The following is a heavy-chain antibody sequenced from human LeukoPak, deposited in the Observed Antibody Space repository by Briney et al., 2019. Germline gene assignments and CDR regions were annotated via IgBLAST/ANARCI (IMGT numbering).Heavy chain of an antibody. V-gene: IGHV4-39*01. CDR1: GGSISSSSYY. D-gene: IGHD3-3*01. CDR3: ARQGITIFGPFDP. Sequence: PSETLSLTCTVSGGSISSSSYYLGWIRQPPGKGLEWIGSIYYSGSTYYYPSLKSRVTISVDTSKNQFSLKLSSVTAADTAVYYCARQGITIFGPFDPWGQGTLVTVSS. CDR2: IYYSGST. J-gene: IGHJ5*02.